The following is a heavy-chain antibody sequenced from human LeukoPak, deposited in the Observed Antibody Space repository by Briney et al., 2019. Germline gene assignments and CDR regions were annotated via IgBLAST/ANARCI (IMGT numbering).Heavy chain of an antibody. Sequence: GGSLRLSCAASGFTFSSYGMHWVRQAPGKGLEWVAFIRYDGSNKYYADYVKGRFTISRDNSKNTLYLQMNSLRAEDTAVYYCAKDRRSGWYFDYWGQGTLVTVSS. CDR3: AKDRRSGWYFDY. J-gene: IGHJ4*02. CDR2: IRYDGSNK. CDR1: GFTFSSYG. V-gene: IGHV3-30*02. D-gene: IGHD6-19*01.